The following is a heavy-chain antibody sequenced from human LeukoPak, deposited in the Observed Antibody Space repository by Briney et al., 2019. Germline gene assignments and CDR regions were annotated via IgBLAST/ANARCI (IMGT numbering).Heavy chain of an antibody. J-gene: IGHJ6*03. Sequence: ASVKVSCKASGYTFTSYYMHWVRQAPGRGLEWMGIINPSGGSTSYAQKFQGRVTMTRDMSTSTVYMELSSLRSEDTAVYYCARDRDTAMVTGYYYYMDVWGKGTTVTVSS. D-gene: IGHD5-18*01. CDR2: INPSGGST. CDR3: ARDRDTAMVTGYYYYMDV. CDR1: GYTFTSYY. V-gene: IGHV1-46*01.